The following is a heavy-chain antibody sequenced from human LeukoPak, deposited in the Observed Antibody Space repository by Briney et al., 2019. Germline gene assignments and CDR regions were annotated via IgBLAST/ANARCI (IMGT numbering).Heavy chain of an antibody. J-gene: IGHJ1*01. Sequence: PSETLSLTCAVYGGSFSSYYWSWIRQPPGKGMEWNGAINHSGSTNYNPSLKSRVTIPVDTSKNQFSLKLTSGSAAATAVYYCARVPSRNYYGSGSYYEGRYFQHWGQGTLVTVSS. D-gene: IGHD3-10*01. V-gene: IGHV4-34*01. CDR2: INHSGST. CDR1: GGSFSSYY. CDR3: ARVPSRNYYGSGSYYEGRYFQH.